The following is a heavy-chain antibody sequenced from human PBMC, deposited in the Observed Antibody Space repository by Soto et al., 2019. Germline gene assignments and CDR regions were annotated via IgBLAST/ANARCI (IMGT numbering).Heavy chain of an antibody. J-gene: IGHJ5*02. CDR2: IYPGDSDT. D-gene: IGHD5-18*01. V-gene: IGHV5-51*01. CDR1: GYTFTNYW. Sequence: PGESLKISCKGSGYTFTNYWIGWVRQMPGKGLEWMGTIYPGDSDTTYSPSFQGQVTISADKTISTAYLQWSSLKASDTAMYYCAKGGTLRTALDPWGQGTLVTVSS. CDR3: AKGGTLRTALDP.